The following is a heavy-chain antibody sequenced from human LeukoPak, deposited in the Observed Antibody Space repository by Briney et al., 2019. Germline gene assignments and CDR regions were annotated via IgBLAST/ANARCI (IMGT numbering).Heavy chain of an antibody. CDR3: AKGGVATIYNY. D-gene: IGHD5-12*01. Sequence: GGSLRLSCVGSGLTFRSHAMSWVRQAPGRGLEWVSVISAGGSNTYYADSVKGRFTISRDNSKNTLYLQMNRLRAEDTAVYYCAKGGVATIYNYWGQGTLVTVSS. J-gene: IGHJ4*02. V-gene: IGHV3-23*01. CDR2: ISAGGSNT. CDR1: GLTFRSHA.